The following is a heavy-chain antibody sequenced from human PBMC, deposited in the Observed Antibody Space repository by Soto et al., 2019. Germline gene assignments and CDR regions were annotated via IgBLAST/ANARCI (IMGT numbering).Heavy chain of an antibody. Sequence: PGGSLRLSCAASGFTFSSYAMHWFRQAPGKGLEWVAVISYDGSNKYYADSVKGRFTISRDNSKNTLYLQMNSLRAEDTAVYYCARWRYYDSSGYYLDYWGQGTRVTVSS. CDR2: ISYDGSNK. J-gene: IGHJ4*02. CDR3: ARWRYYDSSGYYLDY. D-gene: IGHD3-22*01. CDR1: GFTFSSYA. V-gene: IGHV3-30-3*01.